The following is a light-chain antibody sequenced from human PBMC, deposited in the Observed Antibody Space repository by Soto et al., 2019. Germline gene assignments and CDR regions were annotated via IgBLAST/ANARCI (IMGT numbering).Light chain of an antibody. J-gene: IGLJ2*01. CDR2: YNS. Sequence: ELTQPPSVSVAPGKTARITCGGNNIGSNSVHWYQQKPRKAPVLVIYYNSDRPSGIPARISGSNSGNTATLTISGVEAGDEADYYCQVWDIRSVHNVVFGGGTKLTVL. CDR3: QVWDIRSVHNVV. V-gene: IGLV3-21*04. CDR1: NIGSNS.